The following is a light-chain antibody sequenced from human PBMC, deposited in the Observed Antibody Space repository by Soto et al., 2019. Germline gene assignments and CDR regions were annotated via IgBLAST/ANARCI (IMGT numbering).Light chain of an antibody. V-gene: IGKV1-39*01. CDR1: QSISTY. CDR2: AAS. J-gene: IGKJ1*01. Sequence: DIQMTQSPSSLSASVGYRVTVTCLASQSISTYLNWYQQKPGKAPKLLIYAASSLQSGVPSRFSGSGSGTDFTLTISSLQPEDFATYYCQQSYNTPPTFGQGTKVDIK. CDR3: QQSYNTPPT.